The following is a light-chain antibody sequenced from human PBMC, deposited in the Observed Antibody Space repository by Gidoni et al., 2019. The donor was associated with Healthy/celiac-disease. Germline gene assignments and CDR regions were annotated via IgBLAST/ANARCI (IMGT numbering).Light chain of an antibody. CDR3: QQRSNWPPIT. CDR1: QSVSSY. V-gene: IGKV3-11*01. CDR2: DAS. Sequence: EIVLTQSPATLSLSPGERATLSCRASQSVSSYLAWYQQKPGQAPRRPIYDASNKATGIPARFSGSGSGTDFTLTISSLEPEDFAVYYCQQRSNWPPITFGQGTRLEIK. J-gene: IGKJ5*01.